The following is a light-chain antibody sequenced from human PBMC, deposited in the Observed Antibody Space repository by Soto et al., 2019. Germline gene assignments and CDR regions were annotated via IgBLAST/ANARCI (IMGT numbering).Light chain of an antibody. J-gene: IGKJ5*01. CDR1: ESVSTN. Sequence: THSPATLALAPGEIVTLSCRASESVSTNLAWYQQKAGQAPRLLIYDASNRATGIPARFSGSGSGPDFTLTISRLAPEAFAVYYRHPRPHWPPTPFGQGTRLEIK. V-gene: IGKV3-11*01. CDR2: DAS. CDR3: HPRPHWPPTP.